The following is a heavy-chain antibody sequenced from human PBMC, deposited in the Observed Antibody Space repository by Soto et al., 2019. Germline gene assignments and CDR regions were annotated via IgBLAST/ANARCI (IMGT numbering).Heavy chain of an antibody. CDR3: AKVSILTESYHYYAMDV. Sequence: VQLVESGGGLIQPGGALRLSCAASGFTFSAYAMSWVRQAPGKGLEWVSGISRDGGATDYADSVKGRLTISRDNAKNTLFLQMNSLRAEDTAIYYCAKVSILTESYHYYAMDVWGQGTTVTVS. D-gene: IGHD3-9*01. CDR2: ISRDGGAT. V-gene: IGHV3-23*04. J-gene: IGHJ6*02. CDR1: GFTFSAYA.